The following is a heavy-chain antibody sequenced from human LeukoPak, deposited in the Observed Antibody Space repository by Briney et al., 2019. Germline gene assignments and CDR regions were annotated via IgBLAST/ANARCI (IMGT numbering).Heavy chain of an antibody. J-gene: IGHJ3*02. CDR1: GFTFSSYA. CDR2: ISGSGGST. Sequence: PGGSLRLSCAASGFTFSSYAMSWVRQPPGKGLEWVSAISGSGGSTYYADSVKGRFTISRDNSKNTLYLQMNSLRAEDTAVYYCTTGGDVIVAGTRAFDIWGQGTMVTVSS. V-gene: IGHV3-23*01. CDR3: TTGGDVIVAGTRAFDI. D-gene: IGHD5-12*01.